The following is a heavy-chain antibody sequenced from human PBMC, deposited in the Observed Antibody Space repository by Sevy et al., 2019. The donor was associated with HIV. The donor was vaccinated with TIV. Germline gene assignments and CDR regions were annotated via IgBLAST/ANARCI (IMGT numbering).Heavy chain of an antibody. D-gene: IGHD5-18*01. CDR1: GFTFDDYA. CDR2: IGWNSGFV. Sequence: GGCLRLSCAASGFTFDDYALHWVRQAPGKGLEWVSGIGWNSGFVGYADSVKGRFTISRDNAKNSLYLQMNSLRAEDTALYYCVKDKCTAMVNGLDYWGQGTLVTVSS. J-gene: IGHJ4*02. V-gene: IGHV3-9*01. CDR3: VKDKCTAMVNGLDY.